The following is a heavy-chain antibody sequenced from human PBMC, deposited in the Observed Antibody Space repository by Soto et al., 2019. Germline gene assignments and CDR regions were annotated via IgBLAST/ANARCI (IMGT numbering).Heavy chain of an antibody. CDR2: ISRSSGYI. J-gene: IGHJ4*02. Sequence: EVHLVESGGGLVKPGGSLRLSCAVSGFTFSDYTMHWVRQAPGKGLEWVSSISRSSGYIYYADSVKGQFTISRDNAKYSLFLQMNSLRAEDTAVYYCARGSARVQLEAFDNWGKGTLVTVSS. D-gene: IGHD1-1*01. CDR1: GFTFSDYT. CDR3: ARGSARVQLEAFDN. V-gene: IGHV3-21*01.